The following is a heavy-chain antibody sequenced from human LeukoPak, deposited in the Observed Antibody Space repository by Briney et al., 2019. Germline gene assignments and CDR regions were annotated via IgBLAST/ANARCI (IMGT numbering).Heavy chain of an antibody. CDR1: GDTFSRYA. V-gene: IGHV1-69*01. CDR2: IIPVLSTA. D-gene: IGHD3-16*01. Sequence: FVKVSCKASGDTFSRYAISWVRQAPGQGLEWMGGIIPVLSTANYAQKFQDRVTITADESTSTTYMELSSLKSEDTAVYYCATTGGDIYYYYMDVWGKGTTVTISS. J-gene: IGHJ6*03. CDR3: ATTGGDIYYYYMDV.